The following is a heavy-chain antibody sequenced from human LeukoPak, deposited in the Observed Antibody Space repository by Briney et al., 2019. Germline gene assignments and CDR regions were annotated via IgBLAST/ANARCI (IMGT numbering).Heavy chain of an antibody. CDR1: GGSMSSYY. V-gene: IGHV4-59*01. J-gene: IGHJ4*02. D-gene: IGHD5-24*01. Sequence: PSETLSLTCTVSGGSMSSYYWSCVRQPPGKGLEWIGYIYYSGSTNYNPSLKSRVTISVDTSKNQFSLKLSSVTAADTAVYYCARERDGYSEFDYWGQGTLVTVSS. CDR2: IYYSGST. CDR3: ARERDGYSEFDY.